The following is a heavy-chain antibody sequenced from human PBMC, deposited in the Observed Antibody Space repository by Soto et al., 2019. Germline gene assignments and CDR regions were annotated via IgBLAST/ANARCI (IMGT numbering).Heavy chain of an antibody. V-gene: IGHV1-69*13. CDR3: ASITMVRGVIHGYYYGMDV. Sequence: SVKVSCKASGGTFSSYAISWVRQAPGQGLEWMGGIIPIFGTANYAQKFQGRVTITADESTSTAYMELSSLRSEDTAVYYCASITMVRGVIHGYYYGMDVWGQGTTVTVS. CDR1: GGTFSSYA. J-gene: IGHJ6*02. D-gene: IGHD3-10*01. CDR2: IIPIFGTA.